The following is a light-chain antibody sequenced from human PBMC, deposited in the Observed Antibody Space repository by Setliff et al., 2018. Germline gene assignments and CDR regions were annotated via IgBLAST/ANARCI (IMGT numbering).Light chain of an antibody. CDR1: SSDVGRYNF. Sequence: QSALTQPRSVSGSPGQSVTISCTGTSSDVGRYNFVSWYQQHPGKAPKLIIYDVTKRPSGVPDRFSGSKSGNTASLTISGLQAEDEADYSRCSYADTYISVFGTGTKVTVL. J-gene: IGLJ1*01. CDR3: CSYADTYISV. V-gene: IGLV2-11*01. CDR2: DVT.